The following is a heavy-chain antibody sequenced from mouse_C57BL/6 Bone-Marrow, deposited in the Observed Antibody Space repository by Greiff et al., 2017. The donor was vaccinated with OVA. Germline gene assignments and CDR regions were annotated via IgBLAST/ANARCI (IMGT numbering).Heavy chain of an antibody. CDR3: TRDYYGSSPDWYFDV. CDR2: IDPETGGT. CDR1: GYTFTDYE. Sequence: VKLMESGAELVRPGASVTLSCKASGYTFTDYEMHWVKQTPVHGLEWIGAIDPETGGTAYNQKFKGKAILTADKSSSTAYMELRSLTSEDSAVYYCTRDYYGSSPDWYFDVWGTGTTVTVSS. D-gene: IGHD1-1*01. V-gene: IGHV1-15*01. J-gene: IGHJ1*03.